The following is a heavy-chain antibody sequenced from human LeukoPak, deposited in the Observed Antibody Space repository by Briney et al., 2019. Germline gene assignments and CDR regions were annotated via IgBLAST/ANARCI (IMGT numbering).Heavy chain of an antibody. V-gene: IGHV4-59*08. D-gene: IGHD4-23*01. CDR2: IYYSGST. J-gene: IGHJ4*02. Sequence: SETLSLTCTVSGGSISSYYWSWIRQPPGKGLEWIGYIYYSGSTNYNPSLKSRVTISIDTSKSQFSLKLSSVTAADTAVYYCARYYGGNSNFDYWGQGTLVTVSS. CDR3: ARYYGGNSNFDY. CDR1: GGSISSYY.